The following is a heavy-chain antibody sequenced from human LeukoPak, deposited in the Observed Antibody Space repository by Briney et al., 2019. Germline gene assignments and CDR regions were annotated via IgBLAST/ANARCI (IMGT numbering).Heavy chain of an antibody. CDR1: GGTFSSYA. V-gene: IGHV1-69*04. CDR3: ARGSWTGSSWDRIWFDP. Sequence: ASVKVSCKASGGTFSSYAISWVRQAPGQGLEWMGRIIPILGIANYAQKFQGRVTITADKSTSTAYMELSSLRSEDTAVYYCARGSWTGSSWDRIWFDPWGQGTLVTVSS. D-gene: IGHD1-26*01. CDR2: IIPILGIA. J-gene: IGHJ5*02.